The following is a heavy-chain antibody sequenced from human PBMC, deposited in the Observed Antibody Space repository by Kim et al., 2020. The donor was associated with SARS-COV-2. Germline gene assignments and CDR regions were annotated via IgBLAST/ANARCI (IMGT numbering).Heavy chain of an antibody. Sequence: GGSLRLSCAASGFTFSDYYMSWIRQAPGKGLEWVSYISSSGSTIYYADSVKGRFTISRDNAKNSLYLQMNSLRAEDTAVYYCARDSTAPDYYYYYGMDVWGQGTTVTVSS. J-gene: IGHJ6*02. CDR1: GFTFSDYY. CDR3: ARDSTAPDYYYYYGMDV. CDR2: ISSSGSTI. D-gene: IGHD2-21*02. V-gene: IGHV3-11*01.